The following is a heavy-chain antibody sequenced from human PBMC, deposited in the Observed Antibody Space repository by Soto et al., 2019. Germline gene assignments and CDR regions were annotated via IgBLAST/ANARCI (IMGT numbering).Heavy chain of an antibody. CDR3: AKDRRADWESYYYYAMDV. CDR1: GGTFSSFT. CDR2: IIPIYGTA. D-gene: IGHD1-26*01. V-gene: IGHV1-69*13. Sequence: SVKVSCKASGGTFSSFTISWVRQAPGQGLERMGGIIPIYGTANYAQKFQGRVTITADASTRTAYMELSSLRSEDTAVYYCAKDRRADWESYYYYAMDVWGQGTTVTVSS. J-gene: IGHJ6*02.